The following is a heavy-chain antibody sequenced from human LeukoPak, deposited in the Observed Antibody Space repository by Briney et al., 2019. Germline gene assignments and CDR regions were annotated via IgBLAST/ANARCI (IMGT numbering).Heavy chain of an antibody. D-gene: IGHD3-10*01. CDR3: ARGSGHITMVDY. CDR2: VSADLRHK. Sequence: GSLRLSCAASGLSFRNYGMHWVRQAPGKGLEWVAVVSADLRHKYYADSVQGRFTVSRDNSNSTLYLQMNSLRAEDTAVYYCARGSGHITMVDYWGQGTLVTVSS. CDR1: GLSFRNYG. J-gene: IGHJ4*02. V-gene: IGHV3-30*03.